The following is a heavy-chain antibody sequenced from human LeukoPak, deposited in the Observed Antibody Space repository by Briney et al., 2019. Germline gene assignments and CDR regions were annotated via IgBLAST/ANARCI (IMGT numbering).Heavy chain of an antibody. Sequence: GSLRLSCAASGFTFSDHYMDWVRQAPGKGLEWIGEINHSGSTNYNPSLKSRVTISVDTSKNQFSLKLSSVTAADTAVYYCARAAGQWLVPSVGNYFDYWGQGTLVTVSS. J-gene: IGHJ4*02. CDR3: ARAAGQWLVPSVGNYFDY. CDR2: INHSGST. D-gene: IGHD6-19*01. V-gene: IGHV4-34*01. CDR1: GFTFSDHY.